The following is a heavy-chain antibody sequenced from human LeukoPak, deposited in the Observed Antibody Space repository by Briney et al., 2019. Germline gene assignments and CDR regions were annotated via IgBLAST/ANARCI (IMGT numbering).Heavy chain of an antibody. Sequence: PSETLSLTCAVYGGSFSGYYWSWIRQPPGKGLEWIGEINHSGSTNYNPSLKSRVTISVDTSKNQFSLKLSSVTAADTAVYYCARVYSSGWLLTAFDIWGQGTMVTVSS. J-gene: IGHJ3*02. V-gene: IGHV4-34*01. CDR2: INHSGST. CDR3: ARVYSSGWLLTAFDI. CDR1: GGSFSGYY. D-gene: IGHD6-19*01.